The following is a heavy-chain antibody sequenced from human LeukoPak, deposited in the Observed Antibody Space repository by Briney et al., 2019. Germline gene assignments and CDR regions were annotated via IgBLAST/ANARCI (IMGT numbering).Heavy chain of an antibody. V-gene: IGHV3-15*01. J-gene: IGHJ4*02. CDR3: SLGSVDLDY. CDR2: IRSIADGGTT. CDR1: GFTFSNAW. Sequence: GGSLRLSCAGSGFTFSNAWMSWVRQAPGKGLEWIGRIRSIADGGTTDYGAPVKGRFTISRDDSKNTLFLQMNSLKTEDTALYYCSLGSVDLDYWGQGTLVTVSS.